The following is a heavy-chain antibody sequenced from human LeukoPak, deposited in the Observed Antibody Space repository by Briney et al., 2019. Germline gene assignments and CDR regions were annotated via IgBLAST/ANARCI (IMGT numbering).Heavy chain of an antibody. J-gene: IGHJ5*02. CDR1: GGSISSYY. V-gene: IGHV4-59*12. CDR3: ATSPGDYDSWFDP. CDR2: IYHSGST. D-gene: IGHD4-17*01. Sequence: SETLSLTCTVSGGSISSYYWSWIRQPPGKGLEWIGYIYHSGSTYYNPSLKSRVTISVDRSKNQFSLKLSSVTAADTAVYYCATSPGDYDSWFDPWGQGTLVTVSS.